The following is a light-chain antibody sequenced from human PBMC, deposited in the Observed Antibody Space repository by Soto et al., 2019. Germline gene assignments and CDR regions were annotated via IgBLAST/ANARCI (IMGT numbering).Light chain of an antibody. CDR2: GAS. V-gene: IGKV3-15*01. CDR3: QQCNNSPLP. Sequence: EIVMTQSPATLSVSPGDRATLSCRASQSVNTNLAWYQQKPGQAPRLLIYGASTMAAGVPARFSGSASGTEFTLTIGSLQSEDVAVYYCQQCNNSPLPFGGGTRVEIK. J-gene: IGKJ4*01. CDR1: QSVNTN.